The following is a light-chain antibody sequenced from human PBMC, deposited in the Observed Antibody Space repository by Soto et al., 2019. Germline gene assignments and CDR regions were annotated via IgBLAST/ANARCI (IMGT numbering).Light chain of an antibody. CDR3: QQYGSSIT. CDR1: QSVSSSY. V-gene: IGKV3-20*01. J-gene: IGKJ5*01. CDR2: GAS. Sequence: EIVLTQSPGTLSLSPGERATLSCRASQSVSSSYLAWYQQKPGQAPRLLIYGASSRATGIPDRFSGSGYGTDLTLTISRLEPEDFAIYYCQQYGSSITFGQGTRLDIK.